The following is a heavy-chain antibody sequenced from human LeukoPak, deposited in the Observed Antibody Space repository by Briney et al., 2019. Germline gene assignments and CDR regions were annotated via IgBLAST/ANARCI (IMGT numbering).Heavy chain of an antibody. CDR1: GGSFSGYY. Sequence: SETLSLTCAVYGGSFSGYYWSWIRQPPGKGLEWIGEINHSGSTNYNPSLKSRVTISVVTSKNQFSLKLSSVTAADTAVYYCARGANFYYYGMDVWGQGTTVTVSS. V-gene: IGHV4-34*01. CDR2: INHSGST. D-gene: IGHD2-15*01. CDR3: ARGANFYYYGMDV. J-gene: IGHJ6*02.